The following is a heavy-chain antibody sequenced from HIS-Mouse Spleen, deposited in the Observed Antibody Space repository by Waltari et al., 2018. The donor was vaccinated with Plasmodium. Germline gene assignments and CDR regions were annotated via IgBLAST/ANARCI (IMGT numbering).Heavy chain of an antibody. CDR1: GGSFSGYY. CDR3: ARVTSSGVYWYFDL. Sequence: QVQLQRCRAGLLKPSETLSLPCAVYGGSFSGYYWIWLRQPPGKGLEWIGEINHSGSTNYNPSLKSRVTISVDTSKNQFSLKLSSVTAADTAVYYCARVTSSGVYWYFDLWGRGTLVTVSS. J-gene: IGHJ2*01. D-gene: IGHD3-3*01. V-gene: IGHV4-34*01. CDR2: INHSGST.